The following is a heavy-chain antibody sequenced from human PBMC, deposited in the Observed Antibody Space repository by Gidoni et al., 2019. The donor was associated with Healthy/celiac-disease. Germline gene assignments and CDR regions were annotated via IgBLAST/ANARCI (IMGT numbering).Heavy chain of an antibody. CDR1: GYTFTGYY. J-gene: IGHJ4*02. Sequence: QVQLVQSGAEVKKPGASVKVSCKASGYTFTGYYMHWVRQAPGQGLEWMGWINPNRGGTNYAQKFQGRVTMTRDTSISTAYMELSRLRSDDTAVYYCARCGRNYCVFGYWGQGTLVTVSS. CDR2: INPNRGGT. D-gene: IGHD4-4*01. CDR3: ARCGRNYCVFGY. V-gene: IGHV1-2*02.